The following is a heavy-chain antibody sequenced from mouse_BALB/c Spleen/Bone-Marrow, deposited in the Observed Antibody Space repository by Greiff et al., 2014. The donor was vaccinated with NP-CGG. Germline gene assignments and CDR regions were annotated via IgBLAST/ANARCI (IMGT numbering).Heavy chain of an antibody. V-gene: IGHV2-2*02. CDR3: ARNHRGYYFDY. CDR1: GFSLTTHG. CDR2: IWSGGST. D-gene: IGHD3-1*01. J-gene: IGHJ2*01. Sequence: VKLLESGPGLVQPSQSLSITCTVSGFSLTTHGVHWVRQSPGKGLEWLGVIWSGGSTDYNAAFISRLSISKDNSKSQVFFKVNSLQANDTAIYYCARNHRGYYFDYWGQGTTLTVSS.